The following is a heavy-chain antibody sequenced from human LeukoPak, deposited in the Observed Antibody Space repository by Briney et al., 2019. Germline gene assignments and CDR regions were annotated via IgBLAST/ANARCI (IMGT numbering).Heavy chain of an antibody. CDR3: ARDQAMAPYYYMDV. Sequence: SETLSLTCTVSGGSISSSSYYWGWIRQPPGKGLEWIGSIYYSGSTYYNPSLKSRVTISVDTSKNQFSLKLSSVTAADTAVYYCARDQAMAPYYYMDVWGKGTTVTVSS. J-gene: IGHJ6*03. V-gene: IGHV4-39*07. CDR2: IYYSGST. CDR1: GGSISSSSYY. D-gene: IGHD5-18*01.